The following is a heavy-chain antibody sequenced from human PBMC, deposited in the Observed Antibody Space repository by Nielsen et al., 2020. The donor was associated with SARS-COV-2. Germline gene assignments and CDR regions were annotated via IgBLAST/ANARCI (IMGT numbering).Heavy chain of an antibody. J-gene: IGHJ4*02. CDR3: ARAVTAMGRRTYYFDH. Sequence: GGSLRLSCAASGFTFNSYGMHWVRQAPGKGLEWVAVISYDGSNKYYADSVKGRFTISRDNSKNTLYLQMNSLRAEDTAVYYCARAVTAMGRRTYYFDHWGQGTLVTVSS. CDR2: ISYDGSNK. D-gene: IGHD5-18*01. CDR1: GFTFNSYG. V-gene: IGHV3-30*03.